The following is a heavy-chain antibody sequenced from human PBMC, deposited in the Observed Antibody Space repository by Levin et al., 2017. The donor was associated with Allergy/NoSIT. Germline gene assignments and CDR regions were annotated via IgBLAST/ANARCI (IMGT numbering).Heavy chain of an antibody. CDR2: INSDGSNT. J-gene: IGHJ4*02. V-gene: IGHV3-74*01. Sequence: GGSLRLSCAASGLTFSNYWMHWVRQAPGKGLVWVSHINSDGSNTNYADSVKGRFTISRDNAKNTLYLQMNSLRDEDTAVYYCARGGCSSTSCLDNWGQGTLVTVSP. CDR1: GLTFSNYW. CDR3: ARGGCSSTSCLDN. D-gene: IGHD2-2*01.